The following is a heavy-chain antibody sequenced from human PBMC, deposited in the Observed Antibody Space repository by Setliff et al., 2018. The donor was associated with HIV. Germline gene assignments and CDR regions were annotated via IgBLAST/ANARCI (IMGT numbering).Heavy chain of an antibody. CDR1: GGSISGSYYY. V-gene: IGHV4-39*07. D-gene: IGHD5-18*01. CDR2: IYYSGST. J-gene: IGHJ6*03. Sequence: PSETLSLTCTVSGGSISGSYYYWGWIRQPPGKGLEWIGSIYYSGSTYYNPSLKGRVSISVDTSKNQFSLKLSSVTAADTAMYYCGRHTRDTSLAHYYYYIDVWGKGTTVTVSS. CDR3: GRHTRDTSLAHYYYYIDV.